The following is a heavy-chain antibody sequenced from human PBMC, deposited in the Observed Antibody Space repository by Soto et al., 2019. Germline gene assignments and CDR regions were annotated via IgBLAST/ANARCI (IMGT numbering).Heavy chain of an antibody. D-gene: IGHD6-13*01. Sequence: SETLSLTCTVSGGSISSYYWSWIRQPPGKGLEWIGYIYYSGSTNYNPSLKSRVTISVDTSKNQFSLKLSSVTAADTAVYYCARVWGGSSWSEAYYYYYGMDVWGQGTTVTVSS. CDR2: IYYSGST. V-gene: IGHV4-59*01. J-gene: IGHJ6*02. CDR3: ARVWGGSSWSEAYYYYYGMDV. CDR1: GGSISSYY.